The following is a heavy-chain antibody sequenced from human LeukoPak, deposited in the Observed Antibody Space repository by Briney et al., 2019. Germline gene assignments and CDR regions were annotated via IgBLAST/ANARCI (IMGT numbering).Heavy chain of an antibody. CDR1: GFTFDDYA. D-gene: IGHD3-22*01. V-gene: IGHV3-9*01. CDR3: AKDICYYDSSGNFDY. Sequence: PGWSLRLSCAASGFTFDDYAMHWVRQAPGKGLEWVSGISWNSGSIGYADSVKGRFTISRDNAKNSLYLQMNSLRAEDTALYYCAKDICYYDSSGNFDYWGQGTLVTVSS. CDR2: ISWNSGSI. J-gene: IGHJ4*02.